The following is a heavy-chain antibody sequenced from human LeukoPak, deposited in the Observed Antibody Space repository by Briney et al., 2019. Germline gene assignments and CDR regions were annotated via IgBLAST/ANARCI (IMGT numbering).Heavy chain of an antibody. J-gene: IGHJ5*02. V-gene: IGHV1-69*05. CDR3: ARDVHGDYGSGWFDP. CDR1: GGTFNNSA. Sequence: SVKVSCKTSGGTFNNSAISWVRQAPGHGLEWLGGIMPLFGTAGYAQKFQGRVTITKDESTRTVYLELTSLTSDDTAVYYCARDVHGDYGSGWFDPWGQGTLVSVSS. D-gene: IGHD4-17*01. CDR2: IMPLFGTA.